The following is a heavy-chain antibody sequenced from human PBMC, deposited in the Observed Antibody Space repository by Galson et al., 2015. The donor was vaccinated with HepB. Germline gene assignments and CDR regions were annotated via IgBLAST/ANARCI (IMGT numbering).Heavy chain of an antibody. CDR2: IWYDGSNK. J-gene: IGHJ4*02. V-gene: IGHV3-33*01. CDR3: ARDRYTGSGWVFDY. CDR1: GFTFSSYG. D-gene: IGHD6-19*01. Sequence: SLRLSCAASGFTFSSYGMHWVRQAPGKGLEWVAVIWYDGSNKYYADSVKGRFTSSRGNSKNTLYLQMNSLRAEDTAVYYCARDRYTGSGWVFDYWGQRTLVTVSS.